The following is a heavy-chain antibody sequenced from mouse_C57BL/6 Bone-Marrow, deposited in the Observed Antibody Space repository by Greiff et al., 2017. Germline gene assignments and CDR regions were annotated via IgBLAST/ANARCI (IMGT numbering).Heavy chain of an antibody. Sequence: VQLQQSGTVLARPGASVKMSCKTSGYTFTSYWMHWVKQRPGQGLEWIGAIYPRNSDTSYNQKFKGKAKLTALTSASTAYMELSSLTNEDSAVYYCMVTDYYAMDYWGQGTSVTVSS. D-gene: IGHD2-2*01. CDR3: MVTDYYAMDY. J-gene: IGHJ4*01. V-gene: IGHV1-5*01. CDR2: IYPRNSDT. CDR1: GYTFTSYW.